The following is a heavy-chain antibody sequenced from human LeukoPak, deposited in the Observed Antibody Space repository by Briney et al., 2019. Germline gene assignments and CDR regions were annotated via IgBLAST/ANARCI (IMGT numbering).Heavy chain of an antibody. D-gene: IGHD1-26*01. Sequence: PGGSLRLSRRGSGFTFGDYAISCFRRAPGRGPEWVGFIRRKAVGGTTEYAASVKGRFTISRDDSKNTLYLQMNSLKTEDTAVYYCTTEERGGSYHIFDYWDQGTLVTVSS. CDR3: TTEERGGSYHIFDY. CDR2: IRRKAVGGTT. CDR1: GFTFGDYA. V-gene: IGHV3-49*03. J-gene: IGHJ4*02.